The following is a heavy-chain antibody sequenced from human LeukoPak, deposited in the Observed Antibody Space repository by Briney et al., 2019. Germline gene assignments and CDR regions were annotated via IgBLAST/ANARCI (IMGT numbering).Heavy chain of an antibody. CDR2: MNPNSGNT. V-gene: IGHV1-8*01. Sequence: ASVKVSCKASGYTFTSYDINWVRQATGQGLEWMGWMNPNSGNTDYAQKFQGRVTMTRDTSISTAYMELSRLRSDDTAVYYCARAGITMVRGVYPDGMDVWGQGTTVTASS. CDR1: GYTFTSYD. J-gene: IGHJ6*02. CDR3: ARAGITMVRGVYPDGMDV. D-gene: IGHD3-10*01.